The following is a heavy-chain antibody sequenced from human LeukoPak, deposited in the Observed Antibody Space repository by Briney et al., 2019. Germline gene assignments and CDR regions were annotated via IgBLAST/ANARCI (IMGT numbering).Heavy chain of an antibody. CDR2: ISSSGDTI. CDR3: ARDYYDSSGLDY. V-gene: IGHV3-48*03. CDR1: GFTLSSYE. J-gene: IGHJ4*02. Sequence: GGSLRLSCAASGFTLSSYEMNWVRQAPGKGLEWVSYISSSGDTIYYADSVKGRFTISRDNAKKSLYLQMNSLRAKDTAVYYCARDYYDSSGLDYWGQGTLVTVSS. D-gene: IGHD3-22*01.